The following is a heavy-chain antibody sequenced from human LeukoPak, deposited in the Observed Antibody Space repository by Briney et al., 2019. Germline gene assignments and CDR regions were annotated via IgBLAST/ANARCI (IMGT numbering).Heavy chain of an antibody. J-gene: IGHJ6*03. CDR3: ATTLKWHYEHHYYYYCMDV. Sequence: SVKVSCKASGYTFTSYYMHWVRQAPGQGLEWMGGIIPIFGTANYAQKFQGRVTITTDESTSTAYMELSSLRSEDTAVYYCATTLKWHYEHHYYYYCMDVWGKGTTVTVSS. D-gene: IGHD1-7*01. CDR2: IIPIFGTA. V-gene: IGHV1-69*05. CDR1: GYTFTSYY.